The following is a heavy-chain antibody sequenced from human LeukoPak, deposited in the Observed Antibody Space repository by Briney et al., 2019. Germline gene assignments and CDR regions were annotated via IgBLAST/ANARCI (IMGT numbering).Heavy chain of an antibody. V-gene: IGHV4-59*01. CDR2: VYNSGST. J-gene: IGHJ6*02. CDR1: GGSIDSYY. Sequence: SETLSLTCTVSGGSIDSYYWTWIRQPPGKGLEWIANVYNSGSTNYNPSLKSRVTISVDMFKNQFSLKLTSVTAADTAVYYCARLRSGMDVWGQGTTVTVSS. CDR3: ARLRSGMDV.